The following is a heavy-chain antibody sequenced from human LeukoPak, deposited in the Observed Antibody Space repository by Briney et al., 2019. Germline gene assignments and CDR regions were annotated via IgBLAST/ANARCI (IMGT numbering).Heavy chain of an antibody. CDR2: IYYSGST. CDR3: ESGNGKPYYYYYYMDV. J-gene: IGHJ6*03. D-gene: IGHD1-1*01. CDR1: GGSISSYY. Sequence: SETPSLTCTVSGGSISSYYWSWIRQPPGAGLEWIGYIYYSGSTNYNPSLKSRVTISVDTSKNQLSLKLSSVAAADTAVYYCESGNGKPYYYYYYMDVWGKGTTVTVSS. V-gene: IGHV4-59*01.